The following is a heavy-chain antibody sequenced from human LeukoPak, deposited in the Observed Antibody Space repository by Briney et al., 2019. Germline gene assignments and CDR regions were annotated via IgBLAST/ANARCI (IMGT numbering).Heavy chain of an antibody. CDR1: GYTFTHYG. J-gene: IGHJ3*02. D-gene: IGHD2/OR15-2a*01. Sequence: ASVKVSCKASGYTFTHYGVSWVRQAPGQGLEWMGWISAYNGNTNYAQKLQGRVTMTTDTSTSTAYMELRSLRSDDTAVYYCARGSFPRSIDAFDIWGQGTMVTVSS. V-gene: IGHV1-18*01. CDR2: ISAYNGNT. CDR3: ARGSFPRSIDAFDI.